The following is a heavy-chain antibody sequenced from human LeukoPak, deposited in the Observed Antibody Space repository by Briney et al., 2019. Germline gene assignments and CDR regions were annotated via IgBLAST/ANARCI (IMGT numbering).Heavy chain of an antibody. D-gene: IGHD2-15*01. CDR1: GFTLSDHY. J-gene: IGHJ4*02. V-gene: IGHV3-72*01. CDR2: TKNKAQRYTT. CDR3: ANERSGGGY. Sequence: GGSLRLSCAASGFTLSDHYMDWVRQAPGKGLEWIGRTKNKAQRYTTEYAASVKGRFTISRDDSNNSLYLQMNSLRAEDTAVYYCANERSGGGYWGQGTLVTVSS.